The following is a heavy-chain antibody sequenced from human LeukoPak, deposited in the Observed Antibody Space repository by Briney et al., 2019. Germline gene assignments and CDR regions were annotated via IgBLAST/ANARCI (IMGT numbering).Heavy chain of an antibody. CDR2: INAGNGNT. D-gene: IGHD5-18*01. CDR3: ANGRQVTPFNWFDP. V-gene: IGHV1-3*01. CDR1: GYTFTSYA. Sequence: RWASVKVSCKTSGYTFTSYALHWVRQAPGQRLEWMGWINAGNGNTKYSQKFQGRVTITRDTSARTAYMELNSLRSEDTAVYYCANGRQVTPFNWFDPWGQGTLVTVSS. J-gene: IGHJ5*02.